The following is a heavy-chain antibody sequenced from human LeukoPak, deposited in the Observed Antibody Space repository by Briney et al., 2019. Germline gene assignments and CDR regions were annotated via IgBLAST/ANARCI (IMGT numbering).Heavy chain of an antibody. J-gene: IGHJ3*02. D-gene: IGHD1-26*01. CDR2: IYYSGNT. CDR1: SGSISSYY. Sequence: SETLSLTCTVSSGSISSYYWSWIRQPPGKGLEWIGYIYYSGNTNYNPSLMSRVTISVDTSKNHFSLRLSSVTAADTAVYYCARVRVGAPDAFDIWGQGTMVTVSS. CDR3: ARVRVGAPDAFDI. V-gene: IGHV4-59*01.